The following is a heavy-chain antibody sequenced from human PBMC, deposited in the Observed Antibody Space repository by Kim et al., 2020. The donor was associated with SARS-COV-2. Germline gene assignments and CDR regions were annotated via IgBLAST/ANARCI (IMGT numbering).Heavy chain of an antibody. CDR1: GASISSSNYY. CDR2: VDYSGST. CDR3: ARLKTGYLKDGPENWFDP. J-gene: IGHJ5*02. Sequence: SETLSLTCTVSGASISSSNYYWGWIRQPPGKGLEWIGSVDYSGSTYYNPSLKSRVTMSVNTSKNQFSLKLTSVTAADTAVFYCARLKTGYLKDGPENWFDPGGQGTLVTVSS. V-gene: IGHV4-39*01. D-gene: IGHD5-18*01.